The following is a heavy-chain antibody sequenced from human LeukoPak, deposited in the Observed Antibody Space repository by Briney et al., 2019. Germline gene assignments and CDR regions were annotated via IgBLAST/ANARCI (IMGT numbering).Heavy chain of an antibody. CDR2: ISRTNEI. J-gene: IGHJ4*02. Sequence: PGGSLRLSCAASGFTFSNAWMSWVRQAPGKGLEWVSYISRTNEIHDADSVKGRFTISRDDAKNSLYLQMNSLRVDDTAVYYCARDDNWAFDYWGQGTLVTVSS. CDR1: GFTFSNAW. D-gene: IGHD1-1*01. CDR3: ARDDNWAFDY. V-gene: IGHV3-69-1*01.